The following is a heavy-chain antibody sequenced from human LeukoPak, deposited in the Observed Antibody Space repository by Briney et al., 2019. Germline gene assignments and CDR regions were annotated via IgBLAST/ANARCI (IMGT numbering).Heavy chain of an antibody. D-gene: IGHD3-22*01. CDR2: INPNSGGT. CDR1: GYTFTGYY. Sequence: WASVKVSCKASGYTFTGYYMHWVRQAPGQGLEWVGWINPNSGGTNYAQKFQGRVTMTRDTSISTAYMELSRLRSDDTAVYYCARGGVFYDSSGYYFDYWGQGTLVTVSS. CDR3: ARGGVFYDSSGYYFDY. V-gene: IGHV1-2*02. J-gene: IGHJ4*02.